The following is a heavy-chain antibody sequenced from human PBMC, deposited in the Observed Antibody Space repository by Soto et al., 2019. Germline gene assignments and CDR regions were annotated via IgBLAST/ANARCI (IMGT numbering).Heavy chain of an antibody. Sequence: RGESLKISCKGSGYSFTSYWISWVRQMPGKGLEWMGRIDPSDSYTSYNPSLQSRVAISLDTSKGQFSLKVTSVTATDTAVYYCARQGFGPLHGLVDVWGQGTTVTVSS. CDR3: ARQGFGPLHGLVDV. CDR2: IDPSDSYT. D-gene: IGHD3-10*01. J-gene: IGHJ6*02. CDR1: GYSFTSYW. V-gene: IGHV5-10-1*01.